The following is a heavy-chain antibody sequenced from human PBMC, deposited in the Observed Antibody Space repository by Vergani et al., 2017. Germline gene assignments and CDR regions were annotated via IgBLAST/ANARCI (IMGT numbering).Heavy chain of an antibody. CDR1: GGTFSSYA. J-gene: IGHJ6*03. V-gene: IGHV1-69*13. Sequence: QVQLVQSGAEVKKPGSSVKVSCKASGGTFSSYAISWVRQAPGQGLEWMGGIIPIFGTANYAQKFQGRVTITADECTSTAYMELSSLRSEDTAVYYCARVAARLFPPPGYYDYMDVWGKGTTVTVSS. CDR3: ARVAARLFPPPGYYDYMDV. D-gene: IGHD6-6*01. CDR2: IIPIFGTA.